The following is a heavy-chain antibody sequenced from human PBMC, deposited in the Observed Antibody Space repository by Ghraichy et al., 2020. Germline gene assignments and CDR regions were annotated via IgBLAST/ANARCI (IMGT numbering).Heavy chain of an antibody. J-gene: IGHJ4*02. D-gene: IGHD5-24*01. CDR1: GFTFSYSG. CDR3: AKVAQDGYNSLAK. V-gene: IGHV3-23*01. CDR2: INGDGGST. Sequence: GGSLRLSCAASGFTFSYSGMSWVRQAPGKGLEWVSAINGDGGSTYYADSVKGRFTISRDNAKNTLYLEMNSLRAEDTAVYYCAKVAQDGYNSLAKWVQGTLVIFSS.